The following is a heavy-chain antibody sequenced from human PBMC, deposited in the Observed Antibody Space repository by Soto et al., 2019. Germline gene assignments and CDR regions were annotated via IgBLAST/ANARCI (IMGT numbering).Heavy chain of an antibody. D-gene: IGHD6-13*01. CDR2: IYPGDSDS. Sequence: GESLKISCQASGYNFNHYYIAWMRQIPGRGLEWVGLIYPGDSDSRYSPSFQGQVTMSVDRSTDTAYLQWSSLKASDSGIYYCAKQGKVTTAVGQMSFDYWGQGALVTVSS. J-gene: IGHJ4*02. CDR1: GYNFNHYY. CDR3: AKQGKVTTAVGQMSFDY. V-gene: IGHV5-51*01.